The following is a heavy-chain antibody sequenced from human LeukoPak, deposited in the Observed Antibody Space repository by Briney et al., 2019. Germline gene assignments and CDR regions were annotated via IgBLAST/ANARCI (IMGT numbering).Heavy chain of an antibody. CDR2: INHSGST. D-gene: IGHD6-13*01. V-gene: IGHV4-34*01. J-gene: IGHJ4*02. Sequence: SETLSLTCAVYGGSFSGYYWSWIRQPPGKGLEWIGEINHSGSTNYNPSLKSRVTISVDTSKNQFSLKLSSVTAADTAVYYCARGLGLAAAGTGYFDYWGQGTLVTVSS. CDR1: GGSFSGYY. CDR3: ARGLGLAAAGTGYFDY.